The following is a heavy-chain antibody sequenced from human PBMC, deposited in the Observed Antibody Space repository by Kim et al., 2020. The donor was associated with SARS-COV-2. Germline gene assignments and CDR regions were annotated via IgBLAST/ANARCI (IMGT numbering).Heavy chain of an antibody. CDR1: GFTFSNSG. CDR3: TTESHGVQC. V-gene: IGHV3-15*03. D-gene: IGHD6-19*01. CDR2: IKSKANDGTT. Sequence: GGSLRLSCAASGFTFSNSGMSWVRQAPGKGLEWVGLIKSKANDGTTDYAAPVTVRVTISRDDSKNTLYLQINSVKTEDIAVYYCTTESHGVQCWGKGALVTVSS. J-gene: IGHJ4*02.